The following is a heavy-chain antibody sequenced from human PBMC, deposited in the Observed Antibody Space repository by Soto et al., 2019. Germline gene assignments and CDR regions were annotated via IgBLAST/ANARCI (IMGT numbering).Heavy chain of an antibody. CDR2: IIPIFGTP. D-gene: IGHD3-10*01. Sequence: QVQLVQSGAEVKKPGSSVKVSCKASGGIFSTYAISWLRQAPGQGLEWMGGIIPIFGTPNYAQRFQGRVTNAVDETTTTTYMELSRLKSEDTAVYYCARDRDDYGSGNYYNRIDFWGQGTLVTVSS. J-gene: IGHJ4*02. CDR3: ARDRDDYGSGNYYNRIDF. V-gene: IGHV1-69*01. CDR1: GGIFSTYA.